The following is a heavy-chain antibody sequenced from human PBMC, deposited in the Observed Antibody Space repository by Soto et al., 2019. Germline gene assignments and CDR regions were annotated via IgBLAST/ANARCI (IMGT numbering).Heavy chain of an antibody. J-gene: IGHJ3*02. CDR3: ARDILLWFGELPPRAHDAFDI. Sequence: QVQLQESGPGLVKPSQTLSLTCTVSGGSISSGGYFWSWIRQHPGKGLEWIGDINYSGSTYSNPSLKSRVTISGDTSKNQFSLKLNSVTAADTAVYYCARDILLWFGELPPRAHDAFDIWGQGTMVTVSS. V-gene: IGHV4-31*03. CDR2: INYSGST. D-gene: IGHD3-10*01. CDR1: GGSISSGGYF.